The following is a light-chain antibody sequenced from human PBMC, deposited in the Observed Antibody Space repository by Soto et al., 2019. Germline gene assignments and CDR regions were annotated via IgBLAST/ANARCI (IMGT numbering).Light chain of an antibody. CDR2: DGF. CDR3: QQAKSFPWT. CDR1: QDVSSW. Sequence: DIQMTQSPSSVSASVGDRVTITCRASQDVSSWLAWYQQKPGQAPKLLIYDGFSLQSGVTSRFSGRGSGTEFTLTITSLQPEDLATYYCQQAKSFPWTFGRGTKVGLK. V-gene: IGKV1-12*02. J-gene: IGKJ1*01.